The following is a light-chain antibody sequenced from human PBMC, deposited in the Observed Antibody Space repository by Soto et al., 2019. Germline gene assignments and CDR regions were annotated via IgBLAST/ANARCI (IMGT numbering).Light chain of an antibody. V-gene: IGKV3-20*01. CDR1: QSVGSSY. CDR3: QQYVSYQIT. Sequence: EIVVTQSPGTLPLSPGESAALSCGASQSVGSSYLAWYQQKPGQAPRLLIYGVSSRATGIPDRFSGSGSGTDFTLTISRLEPEDFAMYYCQQYVSYQITFGQGTRLEIK. CDR2: GVS. J-gene: IGKJ5*01.